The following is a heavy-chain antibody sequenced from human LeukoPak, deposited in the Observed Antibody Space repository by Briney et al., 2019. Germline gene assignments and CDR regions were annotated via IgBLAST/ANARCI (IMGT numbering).Heavy chain of an antibody. D-gene: IGHD3-3*01. CDR2: INTDGSST. J-gene: IGHJ6*03. V-gene: IGHV3-74*01. CDR3: ARVGWSGYFNYYYYMDV. CDR1: GFTFSSYW. Sequence: GGSLRLSCAASGFTFSSYWMHWVRQAPGKGLVWVSRINTDGSSTSYADSVKGRFTISRDNAKNTLYLQMNSLRAEDTAVYYCARVGWSGYFNYYYYMDVWGKGTTVTVSS.